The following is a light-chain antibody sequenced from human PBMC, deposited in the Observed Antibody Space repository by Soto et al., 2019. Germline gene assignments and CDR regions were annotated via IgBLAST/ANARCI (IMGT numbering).Light chain of an antibody. CDR2: AAS. V-gene: IGKV3-15*01. J-gene: IGKJ1*01. CDR1: QSVSRF. CDR3: QQYSSWPRT. Sequence: PGDGATLSCRASQSVSRFLAWYQQTPGQRPRLLIYAASSRVLGVPARFTGSGSGTDFSLTISSLQSEDYATYFCQQYSSWPRTFGQGSRVEIK.